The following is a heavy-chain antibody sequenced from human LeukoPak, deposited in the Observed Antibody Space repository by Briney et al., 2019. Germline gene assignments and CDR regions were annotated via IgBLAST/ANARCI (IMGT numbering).Heavy chain of an antibody. CDR2: IIPIFGTA. V-gene: IGHV1-69*13. J-gene: IGHJ4*02. CDR1: GGTFSGYA. CDR3: ARAGITMVRGVITPYYFDY. D-gene: IGHD3-10*01. Sequence: GASVKVSCKASGGTFSGYAISWVRQAPGQGLEWMGGIIPIFGTANYAQNFQGRVTITADESTSTAYMELSSLRSEDTAVYYCARAGITMVRGVITPYYFDYWGQGTLVTVSS.